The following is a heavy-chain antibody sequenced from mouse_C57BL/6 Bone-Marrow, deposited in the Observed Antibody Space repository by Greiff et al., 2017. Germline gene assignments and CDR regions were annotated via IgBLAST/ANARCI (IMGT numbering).Heavy chain of an antibody. D-gene: IGHD2-1*01. V-gene: IGHV14-4*01. J-gene: IGHJ4*01. CDR3: TPIYYDAMDY. CDR1: GFNIKDDY. CDR2: IDPENGDT. Sequence: LKQSGAELVRPGASVKLSCTASGFNIKDDYMHWVKQRPEQGLEWIGWIDPENGDTEYASKFQGKATITADTSSNTAYLQLSSLTSEDTAVYYCTPIYYDAMDYWGQGTSVTVSS.